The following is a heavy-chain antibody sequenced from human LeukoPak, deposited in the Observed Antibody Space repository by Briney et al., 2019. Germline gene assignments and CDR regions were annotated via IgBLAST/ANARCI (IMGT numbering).Heavy chain of an antibody. CDR2: MHYDGRNI. D-gene: IGHD3-16*01. V-gene: IGHV3-30*02. CDR1: GFTLTSTG. CDR3: AKVTMGDVWFDP. J-gene: IGHJ5*02. Sequence: GGSQRLSCAMSGFTLTSTGMHWIRQAPGKGLEWVAFMHYDGRNILYADSVKGRFSISTDNSKNMVYLQMSSLRAEDTAVYYCAKVTMGDVWFDPWGQRTLVTVSS.